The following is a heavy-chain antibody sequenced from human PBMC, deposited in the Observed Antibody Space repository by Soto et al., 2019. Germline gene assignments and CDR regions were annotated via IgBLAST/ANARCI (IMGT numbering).Heavy chain of an antibody. CDR2: LYLSGTT. CDR1: GASVNSGSPY. V-gene: IGHV4-61*01. J-gene: IGHJ6*02. Sequence: XETLSLTCDVSGASVNSGSPYWSWIRQPPGEGLEWSGYLYLSGTTNYNPSLKSRVTISVDTSKSQFSLKLTSVTAADTAVYYCARGMYYDFWSRYYNDYYYYGMDVWGQGTTVTVSS. D-gene: IGHD3-3*01. CDR3: ARGMYYDFWSRYYNDYYYYGMDV.